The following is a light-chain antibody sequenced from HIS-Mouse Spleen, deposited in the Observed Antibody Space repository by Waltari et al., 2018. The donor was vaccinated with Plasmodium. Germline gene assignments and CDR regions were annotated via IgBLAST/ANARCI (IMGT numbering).Light chain of an antibody. V-gene: IGLV3-27*01. CDR1: VLAKKY. J-gene: IGLJ3*02. Sequence: SYELTQPSSVSVSPGQTARIPCSGDVLAKKYARWFQPKPGQAPVLVIYKDSERPSGIPERFSGSSSGTTVTLTISGAQVEDEADYYCYSAADNNRVFGGGTKLTVL. CDR3: YSAADNNRV. CDR2: KDS.